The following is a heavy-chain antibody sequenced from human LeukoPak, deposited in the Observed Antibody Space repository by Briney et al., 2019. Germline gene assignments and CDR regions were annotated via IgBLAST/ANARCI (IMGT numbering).Heavy chain of an antibody. CDR3: ARAGSSYVEAAY. CDR2: IHQDGSLQ. D-gene: IGHD3-16*01. CDR1: GFTFSSYW. V-gene: IGHV3-7*01. Sequence: PGGSLRLSCAAPGFTFSSYWMNWARQAPGRGLEWVANIHQDGSLQFYVDSVKGRFTVSRDNARNLLYLQMNGLRAEDTAVYYCARAGSSYVEAAYWGLGTLVTVSS. J-gene: IGHJ4*02.